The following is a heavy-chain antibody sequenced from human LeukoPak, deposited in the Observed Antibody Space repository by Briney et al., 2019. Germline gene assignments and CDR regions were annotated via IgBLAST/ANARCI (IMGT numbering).Heavy chain of an antibody. V-gene: IGHV3-33*01. CDR2: IWYDGSNK. Sequence: GGSLRLSCAASGFTFSSYGMHWVRQAPGKGLEWVAVIWYDGSNKYYADSVKGRFTISRDNSKNTVYLQMNSLRAEDTAVYYCARSRPTVITPYGMDVWGQGTTVTVSS. D-gene: IGHD4-23*01. J-gene: IGHJ6*02. CDR1: GFTFSSYG. CDR3: ARSRPTVITPYGMDV.